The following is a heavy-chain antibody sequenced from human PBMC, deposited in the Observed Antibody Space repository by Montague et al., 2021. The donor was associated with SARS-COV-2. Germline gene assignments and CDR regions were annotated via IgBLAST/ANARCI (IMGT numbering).Heavy chain of an antibody. CDR3: ARAAGNYDILTGYYDY. D-gene: IGHD3-9*01. CDR1: GFTFSSYA. Sequence: SLRLSCAASGFTFSSYAMHWVRQAPGKGLEWVAVISYDGSNKYYADSXXGRFTISRDNSKNTLYLQMNSLRAEDTAVYYCARAAGNYDILTGYYDYWGQGTLVTASS. J-gene: IGHJ4*02. V-gene: IGHV3-30*04. CDR2: ISYDGSNK.